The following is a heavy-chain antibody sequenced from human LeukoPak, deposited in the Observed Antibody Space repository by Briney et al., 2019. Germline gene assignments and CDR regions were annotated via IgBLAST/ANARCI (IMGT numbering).Heavy chain of an antibody. CDR2: INPNSGGT. Sequence: GASVKVSCKASGYTFTGYYIHWVRQAPGHGLEWMGWINPNSGGTDYAQKFLGRVTLTRDTSISTAYMDLSRLRSDDTAVYYCASGGRLYDRSPYYHDYWGQGTLVTVSS. J-gene: IGHJ4*02. CDR1: GYTFTGYY. D-gene: IGHD3-22*01. V-gene: IGHV1-2*02. CDR3: ASGGRLYDRSPYYHDY.